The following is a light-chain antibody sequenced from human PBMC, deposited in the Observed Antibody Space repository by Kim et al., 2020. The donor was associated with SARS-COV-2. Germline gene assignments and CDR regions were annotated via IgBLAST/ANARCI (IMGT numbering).Light chain of an antibody. CDR3: QSYDSSIVV. Sequence: GKTATISCTHLSGGTASNYVQWYQQRPGSAPTTVIYEDNQRPSGVPDRFSGSIDSSSNSASLTISGLKTEDEADYYCQSYDSSIVVFGGGTQLTVL. J-gene: IGLJ2*01. CDR2: EDN. CDR1: SGGTASNY. V-gene: IGLV6-57*03.